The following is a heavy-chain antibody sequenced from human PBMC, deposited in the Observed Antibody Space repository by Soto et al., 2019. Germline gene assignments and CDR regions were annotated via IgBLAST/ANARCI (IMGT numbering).Heavy chain of an antibody. CDR2: ISPYSGIT. CDR3: AMVENFVTPTPQDV. CDR1: GYIFVNYG. J-gene: IGHJ6*02. D-gene: IGHD3-16*02. Sequence: QVQLVQSGDEVRKPGSSVKVSCKASGYIFVNYGIAWVRQAPGQGLEWMGWISPYSGITHYASKVQGRLTMTTDTSSITAYMDLGSLTSDDTAVYYCAMVENFVTPTPQDVGGQGTTVT. V-gene: IGHV1-18*01.